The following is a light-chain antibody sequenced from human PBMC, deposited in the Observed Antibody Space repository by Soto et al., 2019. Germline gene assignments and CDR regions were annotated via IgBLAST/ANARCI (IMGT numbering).Light chain of an antibody. CDR2: GAS. V-gene: IGKV3-15*01. CDR3: QQLNNWTRT. CDR1: QSASSN. Sequence: TQSPATRSVSPGARAPLRCRASQSASSNLAWYQQKPGQAPSLVIYGASTRATGIPGRFSGSGSGTEFNLTVSSLQPEDSAVYYCQQLNNWTRTFGQGTKVDI. J-gene: IGKJ1*01.